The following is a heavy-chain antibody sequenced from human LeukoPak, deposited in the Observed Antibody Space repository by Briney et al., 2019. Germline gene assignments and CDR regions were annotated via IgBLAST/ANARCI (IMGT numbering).Heavy chain of an antibody. CDR3: AKSESSSFAD. J-gene: IGHJ4*02. Sequence: GGSLRLSCAASGFTLSEYYMRWLRQAGGKGVEGVSYISSSGSTIYYADSVKGRFTISRDNAKSSLYLQMNRLRAEDTAVYYCAKSESSSFADWGRGTLVTVSS. D-gene: IGHD6-13*01. V-gene: IGHV3-11*01. CDR2: ISSSGSTI. CDR1: GFTLSEYY.